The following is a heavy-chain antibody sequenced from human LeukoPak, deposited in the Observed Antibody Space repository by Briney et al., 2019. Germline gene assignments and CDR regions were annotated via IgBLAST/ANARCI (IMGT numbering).Heavy chain of an antibody. Sequence: GGSLRLSCAASGFTFSSYSMNWVRQAPGKGLEWVSSISSSSSYIYYADSVKGRFTISRDNAKNSLYLQMNSLRAEDTAVYYCARPEGELEYYFDYWGQGTLVTVSS. J-gene: IGHJ4*02. CDR1: GFTFSSYS. CDR2: ISSSSSYI. V-gene: IGHV3-21*01. D-gene: IGHD1-26*01. CDR3: ARPEGELEYYFDY.